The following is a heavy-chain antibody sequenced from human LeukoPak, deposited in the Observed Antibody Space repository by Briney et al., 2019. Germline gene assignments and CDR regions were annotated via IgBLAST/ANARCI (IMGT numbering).Heavy chain of an antibody. CDR2: ISSSSSTI. V-gene: IGHV3-48*01. J-gene: IGHJ4*02. D-gene: IGHD5-12*01. CDR3: ARLSGYDTDY. Sequence: GGSLRLSCAASGFTFSSYEMNWVRQAPGKGLEWVSYISSSSSTIYYADSVKGRFTISRDNAKNSLYLQMNSLRAEDTAVYYCARLSGYDTDYWGQGTLVTVSS. CDR1: GFTFSSYE.